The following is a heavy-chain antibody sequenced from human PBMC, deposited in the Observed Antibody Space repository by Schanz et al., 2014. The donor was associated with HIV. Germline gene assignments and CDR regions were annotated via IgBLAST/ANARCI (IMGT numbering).Heavy chain of an antibody. J-gene: IGHJ4*02. CDR1: GFTFDEYA. V-gene: IGHV3-9*01. CDR2: ISWNSGSI. CDR3: AKEPSGTHWGGPFDY. Sequence: EVQLVESGGGLVQPGRSLRLSCAASGFTFDEYAMHWVRQAPGKGLEWVSSISWNSGSIDYADSAKGRFTISRDNAKNSLYLQMNSLRAEDTAVYYCAKEPSGTHWGGPFDYWGQGTLVTVSS. D-gene: IGHD1-26*01.